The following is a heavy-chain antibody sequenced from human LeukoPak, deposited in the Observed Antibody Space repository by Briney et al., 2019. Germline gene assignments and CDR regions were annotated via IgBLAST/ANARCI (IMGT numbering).Heavy chain of an antibody. J-gene: IGHJ4*01. CDR1: GGSFSGYY. V-gene: IGHV4-34*01. CDR2: INHRGST. CDR3: ARSPTKRVAEDY. D-gene: IGHD2-15*01. Sequence: SETLSLTCAVDGGSFSGYYWSWLRQPPGKGLEWIGEINHRGSTNYNPSLRSRVTISVDTSKNQFSLKLTSVTAADTAVYYCARSPTKRVAEDYWGHGILVTVSS.